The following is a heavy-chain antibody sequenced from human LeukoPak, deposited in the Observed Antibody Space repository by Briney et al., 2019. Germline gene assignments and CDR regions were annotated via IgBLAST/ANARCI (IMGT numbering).Heavy chain of an antibody. Sequence: PGGSLRLSCAASGFTLSTYYMSWVRQAPGKGLEWGANIKQDGTGESYVDSVKGRFTISRDNTKNSLYLQMNSLKVEGTAVYYCARDRRAEDTPYNWFDPWGQGTLVTVSS. CDR1: GFTLSTYY. CDR3: ARDRRAEDTPYNWFDP. D-gene: IGHD6-25*01. V-gene: IGHV3-7*01. J-gene: IGHJ5*02. CDR2: IKQDGTGE.